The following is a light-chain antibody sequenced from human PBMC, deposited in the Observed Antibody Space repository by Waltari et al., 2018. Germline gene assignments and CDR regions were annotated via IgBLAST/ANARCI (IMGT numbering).Light chain of an antibody. CDR3: QQYKKWPTWT. CDR2: GAS. J-gene: IGKJ1*01. Sequence: EIVMTQSPATLSVSPGERVTLSCRASQSVRNNLAWFQQKPGQVPRLLIYGASTRATGIPARFSGSGSGTDFTLTISSLQSEDFAVYYCQQYKKWPTWTFGQGTKVEIK. CDR1: QSVRNN. V-gene: IGKV3-15*01.